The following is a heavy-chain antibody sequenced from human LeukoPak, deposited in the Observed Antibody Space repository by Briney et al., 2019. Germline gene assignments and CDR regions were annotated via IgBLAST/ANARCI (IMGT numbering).Heavy chain of an antibody. CDR1: GFTLSSYA. D-gene: IGHD3-3*01. V-gene: IGHV3-23*01. Sequence: GGSLRLSCAASGFTLSSYAMSWVRQAPGKGLEWVSAISGSGGSTYYADSVKGRFTISRDNSKNTLYLQMNSLRAEDTAVYYCAKGVSITIFGVVNNWFDPWGQGTLVTVSS. CDR2: ISGSGGST. J-gene: IGHJ5*02. CDR3: AKGVSITIFGVVNNWFDP.